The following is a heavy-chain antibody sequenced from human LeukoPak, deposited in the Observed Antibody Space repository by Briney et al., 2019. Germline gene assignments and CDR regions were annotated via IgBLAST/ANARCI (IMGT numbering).Heavy chain of an antibody. Sequence: GGSLRLSCAPSGFTFSGYAMTWVRQAPGKALEWLSGVGCSCGSRFYADSVKGRFTISRDNSKNTLYLQMNSLRVEDTAVYYCAKVGGGRIAAAGSHYWGQGTLVTVSS. CDR2: VGCSCGSR. CDR1: GFTFSGYA. V-gene: IGHV3-23*01. J-gene: IGHJ4*02. D-gene: IGHD6-13*01. CDR3: AKVGGGRIAAAGSHY.